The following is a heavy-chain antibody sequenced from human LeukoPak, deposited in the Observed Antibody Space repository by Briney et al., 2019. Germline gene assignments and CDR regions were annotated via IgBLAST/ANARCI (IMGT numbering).Heavy chain of an antibody. CDR3: ARDQVGATTGGDSY. V-gene: IGHV3-21*01. D-gene: IGHD1-26*01. Sequence: GGSLRLSCAASGFTFSSYSMNWVRQAPGKGLEWVSSISSRSSYIYYADSVKGRFTISRDNAKNSLYLQMNSLRAEDTAVYYCARDQVGATTGGDSYWGQGTLVTVSS. J-gene: IGHJ4*02. CDR2: ISSRSSYI. CDR1: GFTFSSYS.